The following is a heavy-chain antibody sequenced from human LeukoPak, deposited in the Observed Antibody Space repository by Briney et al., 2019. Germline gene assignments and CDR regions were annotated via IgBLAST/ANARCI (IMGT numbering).Heavy chain of an antibody. J-gene: IGHJ4*02. V-gene: IGHV3-66*01. CDR1: GFTVSSTY. Sequence: GGSLRLSCAASGFTVSSTYMSWVRQAPGKGLEWVSVIQSGGSTYYAASVKGRFTLSRDNSRNTLYLQMDSLRAEDTAVYYCARDWSGSQPRGDFDYWGQGTLVTVSS. CDR3: ARDWSGSQPRGDFDY. CDR2: IQSGGST. D-gene: IGHD3-3*01.